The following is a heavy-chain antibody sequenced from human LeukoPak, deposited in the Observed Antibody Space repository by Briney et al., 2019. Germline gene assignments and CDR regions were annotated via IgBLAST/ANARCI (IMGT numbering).Heavy chain of an antibody. CDR1: GFTFSSYA. CDR3: ARAQYYDYYYYGMDV. Sequence: GGSLRLSCAASGFTFSSYAMHWVRQAPGKGLEYVSAINSYGDSTYYANSVKGRFTISRDNSKNTLYLQMNSLRAEDTAVYYCARAQYYDYYYYGMDVWGQGTTVTVSS. J-gene: IGHJ6*02. D-gene: IGHD1-26*01. V-gene: IGHV3-64*01. CDR2: INSYGDST.